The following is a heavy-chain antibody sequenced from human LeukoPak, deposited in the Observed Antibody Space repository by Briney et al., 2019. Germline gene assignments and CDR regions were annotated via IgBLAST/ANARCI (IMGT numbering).Heavy chain of an antibody. Sequence: GGSLRLSCAASGFTFKNSWMSWVRQAPGKGLQWVANINQDGGEKYYVDSVKGRFTISRDDAKTSVYLQMNSLRGEDTAVYYCAKDLFVSGSYKIGDYWGQGTLVTVSS. CDR3: AKDLFVSGSYKIGDY. CDR1: GFTFKNSW. V-gene: IGHV3-7*03. CDR2: INQDGGEK. J-gene: IGHJ4*02. D-gene: IGHD1-26*01.